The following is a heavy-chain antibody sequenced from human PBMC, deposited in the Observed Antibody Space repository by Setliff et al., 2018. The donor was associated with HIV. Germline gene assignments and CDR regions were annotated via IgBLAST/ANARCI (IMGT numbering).Heavy chain of an antibody. Sequence: SVKVSCKASRFTFTSAAVQWVRQARGQRPEWIGWIVVGSGNTKYAQRFQERVTITRDMSTRTAYMELSSLRSEDTAVYYCASSRPPDDSSGFLDHWGQGTLVTVSS. J-gene: IGHJ4*02. V-gene: IGHV1-58*01. CDR1: RFTFTSAA. CDR2: IVVGSGNT. D-gene: IGHD3-22*01. CDR3: ASSRPPDDSSGFLDH.